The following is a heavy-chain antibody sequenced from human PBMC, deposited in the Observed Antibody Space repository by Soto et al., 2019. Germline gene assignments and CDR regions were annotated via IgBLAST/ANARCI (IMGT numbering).Heavy chain of an antibody. CDR2: MNPNSGNT. D-gene: IGHD3-10*01. CDR3: ARRFTMVRGQRPLGY. J-gene: IGHJ4*02. Sequence: QVQLVQSGAEVKKPGASVKVSCKASGYTFTSYDINWVRQATGQGLEWMGWMNPNSGNTGYAQKFQGRVTMTRNTSISTAYRELSSRRSEDTAVYYCARRFTMVRGQRPLGYWGQGTLVTVSS. CDR1: GYTFTSYD. V-gene: IGHV1-8*01.